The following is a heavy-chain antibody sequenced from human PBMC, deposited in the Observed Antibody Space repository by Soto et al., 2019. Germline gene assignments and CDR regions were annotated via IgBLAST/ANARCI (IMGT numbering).Heavy chain of an antibody. CDR3: ASTGYSSGRIFDY. CDR1: GFTLSSYW. Sequence: PGGSLRLSCAASGFTLSSYWMSWVRQAPGKGLEWVANIKQDGSEKYYVDSVKGRFTISRDNAKNSLYLQMNSLRAEDTAVYYWASTGYSSGRIFDYWGQGTLVTVSS. CDR2: IKQDGSEK. D-gene: IGHD6-19*01. J-gene: IGHJ4*02. V-gene: IGHV3-7*05.